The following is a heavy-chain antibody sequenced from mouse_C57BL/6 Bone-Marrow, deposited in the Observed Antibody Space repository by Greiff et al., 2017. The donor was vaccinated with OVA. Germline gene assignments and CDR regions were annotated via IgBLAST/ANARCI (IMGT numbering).Heavy chain of an antibody. Sequence: VQRVESGAELVRPGTSVKVSCKASGYAFTNYLIEWVKQRPGQGLEWIGVINPGSGGTNYNEKFKGKATLTADKSSSTAYMQLSSLTSEDSAVYFCARSGWLLWFAYWGQGTLVTVSA. V-gene: IGHV1-54*01. CDR3: ARSGWLLWFAY. CDR1: GYAFTNYL. D-gene: IGHD2-3*01. J-gene: IGHJ3*01. CDR2: INPGSGGT.